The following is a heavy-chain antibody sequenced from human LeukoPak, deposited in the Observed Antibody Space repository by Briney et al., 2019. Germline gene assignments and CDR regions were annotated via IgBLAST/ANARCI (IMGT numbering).Heavy chain of an antibody. J-gene: IGHJ4*02. CDR2: ISHDGSIE. D-gene: IGHD5/OR15-5a*01. CDR1: GFTISTHG. V-gene: IGHV3-30*18. Sequence: PGGSLRLSCVVSGFTISTHGMHWARQAPGKGLEWVAMISHDGSIEHYGDSVKGRLTISRDNSKNTLYLQMNSLRAEDTAVYYCAKDLRPDSINDFDHWGQGTLVTVSS. CDR3: AKDLRPDSINDFDH.